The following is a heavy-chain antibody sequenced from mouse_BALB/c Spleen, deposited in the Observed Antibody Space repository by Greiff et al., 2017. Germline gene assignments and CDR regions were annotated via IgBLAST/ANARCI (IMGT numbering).Heavy chain of an antibody. Sequence: VQLKESGGGLVQPGGSLRLSCATSGFTFTDYYMSWVRQPPGKALEWLGFIRNKANGYTTEYSASVKGRFTISRDNSQSILYLQMNTLRAEDSATYYCARVYGNYRDYAMDYWGQGTSVTVSS. D-gene: IGHD2-1*01. CDR2: IRNKANGYTT. CDR3: ARVYGNYRDYAMDY. CDR1: GFTFTDYY. J-gene: IGHJ4*01. V-gene: IGHV7-3*02.